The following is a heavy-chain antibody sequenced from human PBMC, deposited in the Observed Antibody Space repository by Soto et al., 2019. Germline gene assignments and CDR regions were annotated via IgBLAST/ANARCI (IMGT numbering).Heavy chain of an antibody. Sequence: GGSLRLSCAASGFTFSNAWMNWVRQAPGKGLEWVGRIKSKTDGGTTDYAAPVKGRFTISRDDSKNTLYLQMNSLKTEDTAVYYCTTVRGSSSWYYYYGMDVWGKGTTAPVPS. CDR2: IKSKTDGGTT. J-gene: IGHJ6*04. CDR1: GFTFSNAW. D-gene: IGHD6-13*01. CDR3: TTVRGSSSWYYYYGMDV. V-gene: IGHV3-15*07.